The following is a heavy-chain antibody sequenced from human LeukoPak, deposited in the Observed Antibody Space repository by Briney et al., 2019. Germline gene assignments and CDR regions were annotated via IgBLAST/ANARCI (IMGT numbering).Heavy chain of an antibody. Sequence: GGSLRLSCAASGFTFSSYGMNWVRQAPGKGLEWVSSISSSSSYIYYADSVKGRFTISTDNTKNSLYLQMNSLRAEDTAVYYCARPYSSGWDNWFDPWGQGTLVTVSS. V-gene: IGHV3-21*01. CDR3: ARPYSSGWDNWFDP. CDR2: ISSSSSYI. D-gene: IGHD6-19*01. J-gene: IGHJ5*02. CDR1: GFTFSSYG.